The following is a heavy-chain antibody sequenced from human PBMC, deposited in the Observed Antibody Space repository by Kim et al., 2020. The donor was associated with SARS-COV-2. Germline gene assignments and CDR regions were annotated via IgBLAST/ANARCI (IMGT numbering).Heavy chain of an antibody. V-gene: IGHV3-48*02. CDR3: TRDSYDGYFFDY. D-gene: IGHD3-22*01. J-gene: IGHJ4*02. Sequence: GGSLRLSCAASGFTFSTYNMNWVRQAPGKGLEWLSYISSTRSTIYYADSVKGRFTISRDNAKNSVYLQMNSLRDEDTAIYYCTRDSYDGYFFDYWGQGT. CDR2: ISSTRSTI. CDR1: GFTFSTYN.